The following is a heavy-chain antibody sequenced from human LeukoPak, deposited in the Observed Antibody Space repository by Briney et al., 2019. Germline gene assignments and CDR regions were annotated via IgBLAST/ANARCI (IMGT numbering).Heavy chain of an antibody. J-gene: IGHJ6*04. CDR3: AKTKDYYGSGSYYNYYYYGMDV. V-gene: IGHV3-30*18. D-gene: IGHD3-10*01. CDR1: GFTFSSYG. CDR2: ISYDGSNK. Sequence: GSLRLSCAASGFTFSSYGMHWVRQAPGKGLEWVAVISYDGSNKYYADSVKGRFTISRDNSKNTLYLQMNSLRAEDTAVYYRAKTKDYYGSGSYYNYYYYGMDVWGKGTTVTVSS.